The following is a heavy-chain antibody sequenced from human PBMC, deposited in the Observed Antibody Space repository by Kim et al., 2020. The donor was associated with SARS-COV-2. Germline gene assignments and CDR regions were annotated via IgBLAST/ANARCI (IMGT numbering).Heavy chain of an antibody. J-gene: IGHJ1*01. V-gene: IGHV6-1*01. CDR3: ASGAGAFHT. CDR1: GDSVSSNSGA. D-gene: IGHD1-1*01. Sequence: SQTLSLTYAISGDSVSSNSGAWNWIRQSPSRGLEWLGRTYYRSKWYNDYAVSVKRRITINPDTSKNQFSLQLNSVTPEDTAVYYCASGAGAFHTWGQGTLVTVSS. CDR2: TYYRSKWYN.